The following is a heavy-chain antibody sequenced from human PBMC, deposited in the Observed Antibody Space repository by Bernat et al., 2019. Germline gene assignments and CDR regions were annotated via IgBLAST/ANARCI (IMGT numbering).Heavy chain of an antibody. CDR2: ISAYNGNT. V-gene: IGHV1-18*01. J-gene: IGHJ6*02. CDR1: GYTFTSYG. Sequence: QVQLVQSGAEVKKPGASVKVSCKASGYTFTSYGISWVRQAPGQGLEWMGWISAYNGNTNYAQKLQGRVTMTTDTSTSTAYMELRSLRSDDTAVYYCARAALWFGELLFYYYDGMDVWGQGTTVTVSS. D-gene: IGHD3-10*01. CDR3: ARAALWFGELLFYYYDGMDV.